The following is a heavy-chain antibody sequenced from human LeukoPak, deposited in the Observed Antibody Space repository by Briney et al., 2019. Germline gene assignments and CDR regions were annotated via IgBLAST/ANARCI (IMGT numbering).Heavy chain of an antibody. Sequence: GRSLRLSCAASGFTFSSYGMHWVRQAPGKGLEWVAVIWYDGSNKYYADSVKGRSTISRDNSKNTLYLQMSSLRAEDTAVYYCARAAYDSSGYLTLWGQGTLVTVSS. D-gene: IGHD3-22*01. CDR2: IWYDGSNK. CDR3: ARAAYDSSGYLTL. CDR1: GFTFSSYG. V-gene: IGHV3-33*01. J-gene: IGHJ4*02.